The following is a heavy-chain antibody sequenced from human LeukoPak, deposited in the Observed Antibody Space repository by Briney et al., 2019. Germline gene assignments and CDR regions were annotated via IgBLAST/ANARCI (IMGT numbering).Heavy chain of an antibody. D-gene: IGHD6-13*01. V-gene: IGHV3-23*01. Sequence: GGSLRLSCAASGFTFSSYAMSWVRQAPGKGLEWVSAISGSGGSTYYADSVKGRFTISRDNSKNTLYLQMNSLRAEDTAVYYCARGLDSIAAAYYYYGMDVWGQGTTVTVSS. J-gene: IGHJ6*02. CDR1: GFTFSSYA. CDR3: ARGLDSIAAAYYYYGMDV. CDR2: ISGSGGST.